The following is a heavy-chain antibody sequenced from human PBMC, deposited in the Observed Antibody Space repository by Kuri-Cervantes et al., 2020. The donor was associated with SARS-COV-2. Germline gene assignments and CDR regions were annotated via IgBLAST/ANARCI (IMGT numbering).Heavy chain of an antibody. D-gene: IGHD1-26*01. CDR1: GYIFTSFD. CDR2: IIPIFGTA. V-gene: IGHV1-69*05. Sequence: SSVTVSCKASGYIFTSFDISWVRQAPGQGLEWMGGIIPIFGTANYAQKFQGRVTITTDESTSTAYMELSSLRSEDTAVYYCARDLGGSYYGYWGQGTLVTVSS. J-gene: IGHJ4*02. CDR3: ARDLGGSYYGY.